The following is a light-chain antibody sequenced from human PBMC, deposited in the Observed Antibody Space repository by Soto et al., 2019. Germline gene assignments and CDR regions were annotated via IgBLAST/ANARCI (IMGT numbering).Light chain of an antibody. CDR1: HDISMF. V-gene: IGKV1-33*01. Sequence: DLQMTQSPSSLSASVGDRVTITCQASHDISMFLNWFQQKPGKAPKLLIFDASNLETGVPSRFSGSGSGTDYTLTITSLQPEDIGTYYCQQYENFPRTFGQGTRVEIK. CDR3: QQYENFPRT. CDR2: DAS. J-gene: IGKJ1*01.